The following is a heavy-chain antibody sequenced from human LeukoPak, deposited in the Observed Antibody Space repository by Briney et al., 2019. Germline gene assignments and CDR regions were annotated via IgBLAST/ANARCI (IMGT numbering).Heavy chain of an antibody. CDR2: IYYTGST. J-gene: IGHJ2*01. CDR3: ARDFSQPRTTVVTQPIWYFDL. Sequence: SETLSLTCTVSGGSISRDYWSWIRQPPGKGLEWIGYIYYTGSTNYNPSLNSRVTISLETSKNQFSLNLSSVTAADTAVYYCARDFSQPRTTVVTQPIWYFDLWGRGTLVTVSS. D-gene: IGHD4-23*01. V-gene: IGHV4-59*01. CDR1: GGSISRDY.